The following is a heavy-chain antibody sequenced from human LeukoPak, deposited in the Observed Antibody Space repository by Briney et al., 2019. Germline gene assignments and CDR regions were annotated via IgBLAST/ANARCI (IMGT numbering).Heavy chain of an antibody. CDR2: INRSGST. CDR1: GGSFSGYY. V-gene: IGHV4-34*01. Sequence: SETLSLTCAVYGGSFSGYYWSWIRQPPGKGLEWIGEINRSGSTNYNPSLKSRVTISLDTSKNQFSLKLSSVTAADTAVYYCARWSYAIGYNYFDYWGQGTLVTVSS. J-gene: IGHJ4*02. D-gene: IGHD2-8*01. CDR3: ARWSYAIGYNYFDY.